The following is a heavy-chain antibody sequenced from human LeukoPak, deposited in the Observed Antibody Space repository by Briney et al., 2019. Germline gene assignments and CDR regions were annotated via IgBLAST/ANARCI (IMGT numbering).Heavy chain of an antibody. V-gene: IGHV4-59*01. J-gene: IGHJ4*02. Sequence: SETLSLTCTVSGGSISSYYWSWIRQPPGKGLEWIGYIYYSVSTNYNPSLKSRVTISVDTSTNQFSLKLSSVTAADTAVYYCARGDPLEDNWNDGGFDYWGQGTLVTVSS. CDR2: IYYSVST. CDR1: GGSISSYY. D-gene: IGHD1-1*01. CDR3: ARGDPLEDNWNDGGFDY.